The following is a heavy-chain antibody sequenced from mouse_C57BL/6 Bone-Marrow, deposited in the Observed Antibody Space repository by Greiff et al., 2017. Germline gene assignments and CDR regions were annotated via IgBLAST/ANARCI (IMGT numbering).Heavy chain of an antibody. CDR1: GFSLTSYG. D-gene: IGHD1-1*01. CDR2: IWRGGST. J-gene: IGHJ4*01. Sequence: QVHVKQSGPGLVQPSQSLSITCTVSGFSLTSYGVHWVRQSPGKGLEWLGVIWRGGSTDYNAAFMSRLSITKDNSKSQVFFKMNSLQADETAIYYGAKNPFITTVVAKDYAMDYWGQGTSVTVSS. CDR3: AKNPFITTVVAKDYAMDY. V-gene: IGHV2-5*01.